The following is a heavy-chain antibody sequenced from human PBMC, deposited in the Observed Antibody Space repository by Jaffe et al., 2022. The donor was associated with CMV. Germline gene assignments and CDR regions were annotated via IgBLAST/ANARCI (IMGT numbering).Heavy chain of an antibody. Sequence: QVQLQESGPGLVKPSETLSLTCTVSGGSISSYYWSWIRQPPGKGLEWIGYIYYSGSTNYNPSLKSRVTISVDTSKNQFSLKLSSVTAADTAVYYCARGGYIAARPRGWFDPWGQGTLVTVSS. CDR2: IYYSGST. V-gene: IGHV4-59*01. CDR1: GGSISSYY. J-gene: IGHJ5*02. CDR3: ARGGYIAARPRGWFDP. D-gene: IGHD6-6*01.